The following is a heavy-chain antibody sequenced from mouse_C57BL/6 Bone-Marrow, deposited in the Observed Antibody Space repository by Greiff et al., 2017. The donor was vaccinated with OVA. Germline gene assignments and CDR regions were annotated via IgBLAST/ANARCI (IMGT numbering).Heavy chain of an antibody. CDR1: GFSLTSYG. CDR3: ARANWDYFDY. CDR2: IWSGGST. V-gene: IGHV2-2*01. Sequence: QVQLKESGPGLVQPSQSLSITCTVSGFSLTSYGVHWVRQSPGKGLEWLGVIWSGGSTDYNAAFISRLSISKDNSKSQVFFKMNSLQADDTAIYYCARANWDYFDYWGQGTTLTVSS. D-gene: IGHD4-1*01. J-gene: IGHJ2*01.